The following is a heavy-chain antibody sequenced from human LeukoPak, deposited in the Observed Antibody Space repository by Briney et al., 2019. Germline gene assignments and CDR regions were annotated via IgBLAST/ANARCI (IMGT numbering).Heavy chain of an antibody. CDR3: ARVGLQYYYDSSGYYYYFDY. D-gene: IGHD3-22*01. V-gene: IGHV3-66*01. CDR2: IYSGGST. CDR1: GFTVSSNY. Sequence: GGSLRLSCAASGFTVSSNYMSWVRQAPGKGLEWVSVIYSGGSTYYADSVKGRFTISRDNSKNTLYLQMNSPRAEDTAVYYCARVGLQYYYDSSGYYYYFDYWGQGTLVTVSS. J-gene: IGHJ4*02.